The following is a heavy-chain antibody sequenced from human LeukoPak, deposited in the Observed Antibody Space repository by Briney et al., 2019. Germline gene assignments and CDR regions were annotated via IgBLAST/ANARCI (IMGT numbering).Heavy chain of an antibody. Sequence: ASVKVSCKASGYTFTSYDINWVRQATGQGLEWMGWMNPNSGNTGYAQKFQGRVTMTRNTSISTAYMELSSLRSEDTAVYYCARGYCSSTSCYHPYYYYGMDVWGQGTTVTVSS. CDR3: ARGYCSSTSCYHPYYYYGMDV. V-gene: IGHV1-8*01. CDR1: GYTFTSYD. CDR2: MNPNSGNT. D-gene: IGHD2-2*01. J-gene: IGHJ6*02.